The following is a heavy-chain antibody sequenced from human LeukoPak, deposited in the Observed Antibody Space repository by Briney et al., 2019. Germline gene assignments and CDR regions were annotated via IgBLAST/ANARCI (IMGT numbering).Heavy chain of an antibody. V-gene: IGHV3-53*01. Sequence: PGGSLRLSCAASGFTVSSNYMSWVRRAQGKGLERVSVIYSGGSTYYADSVKGRFTISRDNSKNTLYLQMNSLRAEDTAVYYCAGLGVVVPAANDAFDIWGQGTMVTVSS. J-gene: IGHJ3*02. CDR3: AGLGVVVPAANDAFDI. CDR1: GFTVSSNY. D-gene: IGHD2-2*01. CDR2: IYSGGST.